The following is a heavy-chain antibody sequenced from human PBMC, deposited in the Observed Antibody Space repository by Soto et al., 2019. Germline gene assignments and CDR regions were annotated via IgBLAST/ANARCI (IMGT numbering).Heavy chain of an antibody. CDR2: ISYDGSNK. D-gene: IGHD4-17*01. CDR3: ANSYMTTLDY. CDR1: GFTFSSYG. V-gene: IGHV3-30*18. Sequence: PGGSLRLSCAASGFTFSSYGMHWVRQAPGKGLEWVAVISYDGSNKYYADSVKGRFTISRDNSKNTLYLQMNSLRAEDTAVYYCANSYMTTLDYWGQGTLVTVSS. J-gene: IGHJ4*02.